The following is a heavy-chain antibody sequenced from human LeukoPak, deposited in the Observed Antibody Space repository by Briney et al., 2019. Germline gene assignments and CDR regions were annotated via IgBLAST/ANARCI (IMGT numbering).Heavy chain of an antibody. CDR2: IYYSGST. CDR1: GGSISSYY. J-gene: IGHJ4*02. CDR3: AREGSNWDPFDY. Sequence: SETLSLTCTVSGGSISSYYWSWIRQPPGKGLEWIGYIYYSGSTNYNPSLKSRVTISVDTSKNQFSLKLSCVTAADTAVYYCAREGSNWDPFDYWGQGTLVTVSS. D-gene: IGHD6-13*01. V-gene: IGHV4-59*01.